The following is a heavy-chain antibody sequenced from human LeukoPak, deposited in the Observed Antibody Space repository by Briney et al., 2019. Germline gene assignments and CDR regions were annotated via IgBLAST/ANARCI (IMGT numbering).Heavy chain of an antibody. Sequence: SETLSLTCTVSGGSISSYYWSWIRQPAGKGLEWIGRNYTSGSTNYNPSLKSRVTMSVDTSKNQFSLKLSSVTAADTAVYYCARDDYYDSSGYYPFAYWGQGTLVTVSS. CDR2: NYTSGST. CDR3: ARDDYYDSSGYYPFAY. J-gene: IGHJ4*02. CDR1: GGSISSYY. V-gene: IGHV4-4*07. D-gene: IGHD3-22*01.